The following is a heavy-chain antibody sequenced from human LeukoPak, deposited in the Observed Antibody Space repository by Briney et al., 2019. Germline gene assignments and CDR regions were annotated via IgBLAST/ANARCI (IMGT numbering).Heavy chain of an antibody. J-gene: IGHJ4*02. CDR3: AKGPVMVAAPYFDY. CDR1: GFTFSSYG. Sequence: GGSLRLSCAASGFTFSSYGMHWVRQAPGKGLEWVAFIRYDGSNKYYADSVKGRLTISRDNSKNTLYLQMNSLRAEDTAVYYCAKGPVMVAAPYFDYWGQGTLVTVSS. V-gene: IGHV3-30*02. D-gene: IGHD2-15*01. CDR2: IRYDGSNK.